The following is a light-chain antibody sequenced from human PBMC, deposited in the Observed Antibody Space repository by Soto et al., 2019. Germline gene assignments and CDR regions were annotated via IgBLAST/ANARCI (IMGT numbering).Light chain of an antibody. J-gene: IGLJ2*01. CDR2: ENN. CDR1: SSNIGNNY. Sequence: QSVLTQPPSVSAAPGQKVTISCSGSSSNIGNNYVSWYQQLPGTAPKLLIYENNKRPSRIPDRFSGSKSGTSATLGITGLQTGDEADYYCGTWDSSLSALFGGGTKLTVL. V-gene: IGLV1-51*02. CDR3: GTWDSSLSAL.